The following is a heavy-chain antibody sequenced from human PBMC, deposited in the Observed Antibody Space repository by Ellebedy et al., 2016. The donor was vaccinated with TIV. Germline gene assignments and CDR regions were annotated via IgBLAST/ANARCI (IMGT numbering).Heavy chain of an antibody. CDR2: ISAYNGNT. V-gene: IGHV1-18*01. CDR3: ARDNLSSSGWRPADY. J-gene: IGHJ4*02. D-gene: IGHD6-19*01. Sequence: AASVKVSCKASGYTFTSYGISWVRQAPGQGLEWMGWISAYNGNTNYAQKLQGRVTMTTDTSTSTAYMELRSLRSDDTAVYYCARDNLSSSGWRPADYWGQGTLVTVSS. CDR1: GYTFTSYG.